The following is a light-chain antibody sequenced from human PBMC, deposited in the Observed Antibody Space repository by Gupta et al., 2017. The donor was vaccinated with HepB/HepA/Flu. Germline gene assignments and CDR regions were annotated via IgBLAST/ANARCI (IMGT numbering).Light chain of an antibody. CDR1: QSLLHSNGYNY. V-gene: IGKV2-28*01. J-gene: IGKJ3*01. CDR2: LGS. Sequence: DIVMTQSPLSLPVTPGEPASISCRSSQSLLHSNGYNYLDWYLQKPGQSPQLLIYLGSNRASGVPDRISGSGSGTDFTLKISRVAAEDVGVYYCRQALQTPYTFGDGSKVDIK. CDR3: RQALQTPYT.